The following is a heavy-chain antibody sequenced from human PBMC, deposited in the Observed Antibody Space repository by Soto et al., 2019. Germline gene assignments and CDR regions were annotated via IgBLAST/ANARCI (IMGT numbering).Heavy chain of an antibody. J-gene: IGHJ4*02. Sequence: QVQFVQSGAAVKKPGASVKVSCKASGYTFADYAIHWVRQATGQSLEWMGWINAGNGDTKYSQKFQGRVTLTTDTSASTAYMDINSLTTDDTAVYYWARDRWVTTLTFDKWGQGTLVIVSS. D-gene: IGHD4-17*01. CDR1: GYTFADYA. V-gene: IGHV1-3*01. CDR3: ARDRWVTTLTFDK. CDR2: INAGNGDT.